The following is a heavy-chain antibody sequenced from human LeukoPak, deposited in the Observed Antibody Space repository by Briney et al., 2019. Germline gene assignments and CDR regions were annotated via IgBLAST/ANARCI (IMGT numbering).Heavy chain of an antibody. Sequence: PGGSLRLSCAASGFTFSTYFMTWVRQAPGKGLEWVSSISTMSTYTHYADSVKGRFTISRDNAKNSLYLDMNSLRAEDTAVYYCARDQIYNWNYGGLDYWGQGTLVTVSS. CDR1: GFTFSTYF. V-gene: IGHV3-21*01. CDR2: ISTMSTYT. J-gene: IGHJ4*02. CDR3: ARDQIYNWNYGGLDY. D-gene: IGHD1-7*01.